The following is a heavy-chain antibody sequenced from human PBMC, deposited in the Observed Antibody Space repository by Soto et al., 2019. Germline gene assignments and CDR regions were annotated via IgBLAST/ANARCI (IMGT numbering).Heavy chain of an antibody. CDR3: ARDLADGAYNYGSHFNY. J-gene: IGHJ4*02. V-gene: IGHV3-30*04. CDR1: GFRFSSYA. D-gene: IGHD5-18*01. Sequence: QVQLVESGGGVVRPGRSMRLSCAASGFRFSSYAMHWVRQAPVKGLEWVAVISYDGRNQDYADSVKGRFTISRDNSKNTLYLQMNSLRAEDTAVYYCARDLADGAYNYGSHFNYWGQGTQVTVSS. CDR2: ISYDGRNQ.